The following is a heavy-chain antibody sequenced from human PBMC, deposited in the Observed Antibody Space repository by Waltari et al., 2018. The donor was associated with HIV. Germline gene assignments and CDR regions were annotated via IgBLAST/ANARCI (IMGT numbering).Heavy chain of an antibody. D-gene: IGHD3-10*01. V-gene: IGHV4-39*01. CDR1: GGSISSSSYY. Sequence: QLQLQESGPGLVKPSETLSLTCTVSGGSISSSSYYWGWIRQPPGKGVEWIGSSYYSGSTYYNPSLMGRVTISVDTSKNQFSLKLSSVTAADTAVYYCARLIGYGSGSYGRSRHRFDPCGQGTLVTVSS. CDR2: SYYSGST. J-gene: IGHJ5*02. CDR3: ARLIGYGSGSYGRSRHRFDP.